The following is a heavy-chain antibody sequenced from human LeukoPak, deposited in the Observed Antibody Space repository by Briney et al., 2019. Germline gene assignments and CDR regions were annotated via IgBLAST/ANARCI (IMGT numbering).Heavy chain of an antibody. CDR3: AKAPYYDSSGSEN. CDR2: IKQDGSEK. D-gene: IGHD3-22*01. V-gene: IGHV3-7*03. Sequence: GGSLRLSCAASGFTFSSYWMSWVRQAPGKGLEWVANIKQDGSEKYYVDSVKGRFTISRDNAKNSLYLQMNSLRAEDTALYYCAKAPYYDSSGSENWGQGTLVTVSS. J-gene: IGHJ4*02. CDR1: GFTFSSYW.